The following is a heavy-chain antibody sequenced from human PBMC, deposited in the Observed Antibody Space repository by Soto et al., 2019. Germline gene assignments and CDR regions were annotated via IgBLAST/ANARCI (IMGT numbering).Heavy chain of an antibody. CDR1: GLAFDGYG. J-gene: IGHJ5*02. CDR2: IWYDGINK. V-gene: IGHV3-33*01. Sequence: QVQLVESGGGVVRPGRSWTLSCAASGLAFDGYGLHWFAQAPGKGLEWVALIWYDGINKKYADSVKGRFTISRDNTANKVFLEMNSLRAEDTAVYFCARVPRREGSWYDDWGQGTLVTVSS. CDR3: ARVPRREGSWYDD.